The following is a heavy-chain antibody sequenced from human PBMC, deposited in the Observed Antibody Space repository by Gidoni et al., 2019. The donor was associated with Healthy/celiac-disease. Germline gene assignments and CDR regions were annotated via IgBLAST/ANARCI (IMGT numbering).Heavy chain of an antibody. CDR2: ISGSGGST. J-gene: IGHJ6*02. CDR3: AKVVGLYSSSWYSPYYYGMDV. Sequence: EVQLLESGGGLVQPGGSLRLSCAASGFTFSSYAMSWVSQAPGKGLEWVSAISGSGGSTYYADSVKGRFTISRDNSKNTLYLQMNSLRAEDTAVYYCAKVVGLYSSSWYSPYYYGMDVWGQGTTVTVSS. CDR1: GFTFSSYA. V-gene: IGHV3-23*01. D-gene: IGHD6-13*01.